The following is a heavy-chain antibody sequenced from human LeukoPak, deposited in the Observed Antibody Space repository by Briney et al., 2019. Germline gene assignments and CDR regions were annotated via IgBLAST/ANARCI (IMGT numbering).Heavy chain of an antibody. D-gene: IGHD3-3*01. V-gene: IGHV3-23*01. Sequence: GGSLRLSCAAAGFTFSTYAMSWGRHAPGKGLEWVSAISGRGIATYYADSVKGRFTISRDNSKNTLYLQMNSLRAEDTAVYYCAKSCAFWSGHSPILPPIDSCGQGTLVSVSS. CDR2: ISGRGIAT. J-gene: IGHJ4*02. CDR3: AKSCAFWSGHSPILPPIDS. CDR1: GFTFSTYA.